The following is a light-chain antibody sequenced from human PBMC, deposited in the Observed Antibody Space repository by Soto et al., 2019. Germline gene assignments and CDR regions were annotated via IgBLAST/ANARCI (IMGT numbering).Light chain of an antibody. J-gene: IGLJ3*02. V-gene: IGLV4-60*02. CDR3: YTWDSNTRV. CDR1: SGHSSYI. Sequence: QSVLTQSSSASASLGSSVKLTCTLSSGHSSYIISWHQQQPGKAPRYLMQLDGSGSYNTGSGVPDRFSCSSSAADRYLTIANQHFEDAADYYCYTWDSNTRVFGGGTKLTVL. CDR2: LDGSGSY.